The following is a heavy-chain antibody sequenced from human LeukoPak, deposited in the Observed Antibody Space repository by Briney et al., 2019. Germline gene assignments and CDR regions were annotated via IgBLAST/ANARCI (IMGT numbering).Heavy chain of an antibody. CDR2: ISSSSSTI. J-gene: IGHJ6*03. Sequence: GGSLRLSCAASGLTISSYSMNWVRQAPGKGLQWVSYISSSSSTIYYADSVKGRFTISRDNAKNSLYLQMNSLRAEDTAVYYCAKDGIAARIDYYYYYMDVWGKGTTVTVSS. CDR1: GLTISSYS. V-gene: IGHV3-48*01. CDR3: AKDGIAARIDYYYYYMDV. D-gene: IGHD6-6*01.